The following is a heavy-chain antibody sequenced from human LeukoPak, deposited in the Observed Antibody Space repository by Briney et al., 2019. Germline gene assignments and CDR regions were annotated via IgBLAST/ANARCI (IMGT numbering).Heavy chain of an antibody. CDR2: IYPGDSDT. V-gene: IGHV5-51*01. D-gene: IGHD2-15*01. J-gene: IGHJ4*02. CDR3: ARRGEGYCSGGSCYDFDY. Sequence: GESLKISCKGSGYSLTSYWIGWVRQMPGKGLEWMGIIYPGDSDTRYSPSFQGQVTISADKSISTAYLQWSSLKASDTAMYYCARRGEGYCSGGSCYDFDYWGQGTLVTVSS. CDR1: GYSLTSYW.